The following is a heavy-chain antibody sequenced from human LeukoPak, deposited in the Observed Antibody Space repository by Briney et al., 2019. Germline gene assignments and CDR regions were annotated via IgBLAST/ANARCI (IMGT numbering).Heavy chain of an antibody. CDR2: IYHSGST. CDR3: ARSLAGDFDP. J-gene: IGHJ5*02. CDR1: GYSISSGYY. D-gene: IGHD3-10*01. Sequence: SETLSLTCTVSGYSISSGYYWGWIRQPPGKGLEWIGSIYHSGSTYYNPSLKSRVTISVDTSKNQFSLKLSSVTAADTAVYYCARSLAGDFDPWGQGALVTVSS. V-gene: IGHV4-38-2*02.